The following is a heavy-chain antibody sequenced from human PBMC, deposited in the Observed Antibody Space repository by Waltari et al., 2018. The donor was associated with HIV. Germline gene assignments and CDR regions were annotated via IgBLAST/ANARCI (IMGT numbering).Heavy chain of an antibody. D-gene: IGHD1-1*01. Sequence: WVRQMPGKGLEWMAIIYPDDSDTRYSPPFQGQVTISVDKSISTAYLQWSSLKASDTAMYYSALLGIDFNFWGPGTLVTVSS. J-gene: IGHJ4*02. CDR3: ALLGIDFNF. CDR2: IYPDDSDT. V-gene: IGHV5-51*01.